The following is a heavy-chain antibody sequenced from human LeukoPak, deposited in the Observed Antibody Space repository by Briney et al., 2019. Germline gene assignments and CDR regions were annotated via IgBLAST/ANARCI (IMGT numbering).Heavy chain of an antibody. CDR3: AKSSLRFLEWLSFDY. Sequence: PGGSLRLSCAASGFTFSSYAMSWVRQAPGKGLEWVSAISGSGGSTYYADSVKGRFTISSDNSKNMLYLQMNSLRAEDTAVYYCAKSSLRFLEWLSFDYWGQGTLVTVSS. CDR1: GFTFSSYA. V-gene: IGHV3-23*01. J-gene: IGHJ4*02. D-gene: IGHD3-3*01. CDR2: ISGSGGST.